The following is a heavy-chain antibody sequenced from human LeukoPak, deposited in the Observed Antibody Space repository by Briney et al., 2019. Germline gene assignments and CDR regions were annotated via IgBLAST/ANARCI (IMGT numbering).Heavy chain of an antibody. CDR1: GFPFSTYG. CDR3: VLGTDYFDY. Sequence: GGSLRLSCAASGFPFSTYGMHWARQAPGKGLEWVAFIRHDGSNKFYADSVKGRFTISIDNSKKMLYVQMNSLRAEDTAVYYCVLGTDYFDYWGQGTLVTVSS. J-gene: IGHJ4*02. CDR2: IRHDGSNK. V-gene: IGHV3-30*02.